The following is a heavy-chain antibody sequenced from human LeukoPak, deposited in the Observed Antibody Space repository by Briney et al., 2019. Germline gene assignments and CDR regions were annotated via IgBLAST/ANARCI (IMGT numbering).Heavy chain of an antibody. D-gene: IGHD2-15*01. CDR3: ALTIARRYCSGGRCYGGAFDI. J-gene: IGHJ3*02. Sequence: GGSLRLSCVASGFTFNNFDMQWVRQAPGKGLEWVTVLSSDGGNKYYADSVKGRFTISRDNSKNTLYLQMDSLRIEDTAVYYCALTIARRYCSGGRCYGGAFDIWGQGTMVTVSS. CDR2: LSSDGGNK. V-gene: IGHV3-30*03. CDR1: GFTFNNFD.